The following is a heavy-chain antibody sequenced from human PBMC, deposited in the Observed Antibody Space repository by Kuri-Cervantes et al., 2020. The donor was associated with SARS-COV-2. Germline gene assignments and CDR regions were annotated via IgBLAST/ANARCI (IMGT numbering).Heavy chain of an antibody. CDR2: IYHSGST. J-gene: IGHJ6*02. CDR3: AREAPCRIVGAICYGMDV. V-gene: IGHV4-4*02. Sequence: SCAVSGGSISSSNWWSWVRQPPGKGLEWIGEIYHSGSTNYNPSLKSRVTISVDKSKNQFSLKLSSVTAADTAVYYCAREAPCRIVGAICYGMDVWGQGTTVTVSS. D-gene: IGHD1-26*01. CDR1: GGSISSSNW.